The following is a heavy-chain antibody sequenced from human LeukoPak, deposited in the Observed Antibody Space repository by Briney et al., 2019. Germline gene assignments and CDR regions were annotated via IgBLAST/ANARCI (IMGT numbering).Heavy chain of an antibody. J-gene: IGHJ6*03. CDR2: IIPIFGTA. V-gene: IGHV1-69*13. CDR3: AGTLSSSWYGFYYYYSMDV. Sequence: GASVKVSCKASGGTFSSYAISWVRQAPGQGLEWMGGIIPIFGTANYAQKFQGRVTITADESTSTAYMELSSLRSEDTAVYYCAGTLSSSWYGFYYYYSMDVWGKGTTVTISS. D-gene: IGHD6-13*01. CDR1: GGTFSSYA.